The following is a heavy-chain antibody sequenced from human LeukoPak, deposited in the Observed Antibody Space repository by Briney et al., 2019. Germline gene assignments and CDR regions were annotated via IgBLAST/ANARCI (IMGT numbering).Heavy chain of an antibody. CDR1: GGSVSSGSYY. Sequence: SETLSLTCTVSGGSVSSGSYYWSWIRQPPGKGLEWIGYIYYSGSTNYNPSLKSRVTISVDTSKNQFSLKLSSVTAADTAVYYCARPRSGYYYDPFDYWGQGTLVTVSS. D-gene: IGHD3-22*01. CDR3: ARPRSGYYYDPFDY. J-gene: IGHJ4*02. V-gene: IGHV4-61*01. CDR2: IYYSGST.